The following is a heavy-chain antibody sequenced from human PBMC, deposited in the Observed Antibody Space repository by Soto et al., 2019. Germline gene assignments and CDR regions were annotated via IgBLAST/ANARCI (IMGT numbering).Heavy chain of an antibody. J-gene: IGHJ6*02. CDR2: INHSGSP. Sequence: SETLSLTCGLSGSLPVGSLSTYFWTWIRQPPGKGLEWIGEINHSGSPNYSPSLRGRVTISLDTSKKQFSLNLSSVTAADTAVYFCARARFSQWSQDYYGLDVWGQGTTVTVSS. CDR3: ARARFSQWSQDYYGLDV. CDR1: GSLPVGSLSTYF. V-gene: IGHV4-34*01. D-gene: IGHD3-3*01.